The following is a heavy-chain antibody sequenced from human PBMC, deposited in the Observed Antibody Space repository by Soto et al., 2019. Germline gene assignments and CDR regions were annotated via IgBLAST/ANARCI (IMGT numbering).Heavy chain of an antibody. CDR1: GGSISSGGYY. CDR2: IYYSGST. D-gene: IGHD5-12*01. CDR3: ARGREWLRENDY. Sequence: SETLSLTCTVSGGSISSGGYYWSWIRQHPGKGLEWIGYIYYSGSTYYNPSLKSRVTISVDTSKNQFSLKLSSVTAADTAVYYCARGREWLRENDYWGQGTLVTVSS. J-gene: IGHJ4*02. V-gene: IGHV4-31*03.